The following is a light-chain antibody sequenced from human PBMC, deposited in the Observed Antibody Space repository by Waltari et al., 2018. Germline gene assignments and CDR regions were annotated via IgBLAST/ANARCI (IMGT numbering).Light chain of an antibody. CDR2: EDS. CDR3: CSYAAGGSSVL. V-gene: IGLV2-23*01. CDR1: SSDFGSYNL. Sequence: QSALTQPASVSGSPGPSITISCTGTSSDFGSYNLVYWYQQHPGKVPKLMIYEDSKRPSGLSNRFSGSKSGNTASLTISGLQAEDEADYYCCSYAAGGSSVLFGGGTKLTVL. J-gene: IGLJ2*01.